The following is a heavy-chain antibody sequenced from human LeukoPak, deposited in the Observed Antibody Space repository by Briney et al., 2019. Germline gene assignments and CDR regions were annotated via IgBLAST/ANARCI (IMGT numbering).Heavy chain of an antibody. CDR1: GGSISSSSYY. J-gene: IGHJ5*02. CDR2: IYYSGST. D-gene: IGHD2-15*01. V-gene: IGHV4-39*07. CDR3: ARAYCSGGSCYPNWFDP. Sequence: PSETLSLTCTVSGGSISSSSYYWGWIRQPPGKGLEWIGSIYYSGSTYYNPSLKSRVTISVDTSRNQFSLKLSSVTAADTAVYYCARAYCSGGSCYPNWFDPWGQGTLVTVSS.